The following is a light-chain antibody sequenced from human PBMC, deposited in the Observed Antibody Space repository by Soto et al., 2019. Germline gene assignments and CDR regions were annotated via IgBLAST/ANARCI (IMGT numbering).Light chain of an antibody. CDR3: QQYLRSPLT. CDR2: GAF. J-gene: IGKJ4*01. V-gene: IGKV3-20*01. CDR1: EPITSSS. Sequence: EIVLTQSPGTLSLSPGDRATLSCRASEPITSSSLAWYQQKPGQAPGLRIYGAFTRATGIPDRFRGGGSGTDFTLNITRLEPEDAAVYFWQQYLRSPLTFGGGTRVE.